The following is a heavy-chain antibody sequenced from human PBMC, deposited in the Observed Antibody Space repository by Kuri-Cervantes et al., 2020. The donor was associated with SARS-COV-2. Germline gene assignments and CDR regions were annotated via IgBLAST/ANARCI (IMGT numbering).Heavy chain of an antibody. CDR2: IYYSGST. CDR3: ASLYYYDSSGYLQH. CDR1: GYSISSGYH. D-gene: IGHD3-22*01. V-gene: IGHV4-38-2*01. J-gene: IGHJ1*01. Sequence: SETLSLTCVVSGYSISSGYHWGWIRQPPGKGLEWIGYIYYSGSTNYNPSLKSRVTISVDTSKNQFSLKLSSVAAADTAVYYCASLYYYDSSGYLQHWGQGTLVTVSS.